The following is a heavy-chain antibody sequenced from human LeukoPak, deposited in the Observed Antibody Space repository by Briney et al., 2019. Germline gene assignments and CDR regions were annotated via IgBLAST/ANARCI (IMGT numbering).Heavy chain of an antibody. CDR3: ATSRDYVWGSYSF. CDR1: GFTVSSNY. D-gene: IGHD3-16*01. J-gene: IGHJ4*02. Sequence: GGSLRLSCAASGFTVSSNYMSWVRQAPGKGLEWVSVIYSGGSTYYADSVKGRFTISRDNSKNTLYLQMNSLRAEDTAVYYCATSRDYVWGSYSFWGQGTLVTVSS. CDR2: IYSGGST. V-gene: IGHV3-66*01.